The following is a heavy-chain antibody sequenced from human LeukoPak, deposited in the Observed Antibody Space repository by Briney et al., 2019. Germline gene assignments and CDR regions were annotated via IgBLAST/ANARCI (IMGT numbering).Heavy chain of an antibody. D-gene: IGHD3-16*02. Sequence: SETLSLTCTVSGGSISSYYWSWIRQPPGKGLEWIGYIYYSGSTNYNPSLKSRVTISVDTSKNQFSLKLSSVTAADTAVYYCARVKVDDYVWGSYRLYYFDYWGQGTLVTVSS. CDR1: GGSISSYY. J-gene: IGHJ4*02. CDR3: ARVKVDDYVWGSYRLYYFDY. V-gene: IGHV4-59*12. CDR2: IYYSGST.